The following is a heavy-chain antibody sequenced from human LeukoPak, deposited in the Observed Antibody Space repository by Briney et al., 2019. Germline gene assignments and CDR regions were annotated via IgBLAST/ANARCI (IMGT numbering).Heavy chain of an antibody. CDR3: ARERGSSGWYRLSWFDP. V-gene: IGHV4-34*01. J-gene: IGHJ5*02. Sequence: PSETLSLTCAVYGGSFSGYYWSWIRQPPGKGLEWIGEINHSGSTNYNPSLKSRVTISVDTSKNQFSLKPSSVTAADTAVYYCARERGSSGWYRLSWFDPWGQGTLVTVSS. CDR2: INHSGST. D-gene: IGHD6-19*01. CDR1: GGSFSGYY.